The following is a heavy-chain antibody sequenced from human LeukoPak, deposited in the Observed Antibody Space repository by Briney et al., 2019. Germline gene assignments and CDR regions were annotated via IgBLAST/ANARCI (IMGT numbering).Heavy chain of an antibody. V-gene: IGHV3-23*01. J-gene: IGHJ4*02. CDR3: AKDQALRYFDWLPYYFDY. CDR2: ISGSGGST. CDR1: GFTFSSYG. D-gene: IGHD3-9*01. Sequence: GGSLRLSCAASGFTFSSYGMSWVRQAPGKGLEWVSAISGSGGSTYYADSVKGRFTISRDNSKNTLYLQMNSLRAEDTAVYYCAKDQALRYFDWLPYYFDYWGQGTLVTVSS.